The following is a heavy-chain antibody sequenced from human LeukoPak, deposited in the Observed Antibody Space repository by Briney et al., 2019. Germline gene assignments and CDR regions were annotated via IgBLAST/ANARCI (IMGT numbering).Heavy chain of an antibody. CDR1: GGSISSSGYY. Sequence: PSETLSLTCTVSGGSISSSGYYWGCIRQPPGKGLDWIGIIHYSGSTYYNPSLKSRVTMSVETSKNQFSLKLSSVTAADTAVYYCARSKSEFYHFDYWGQGTLVIVSS. CDR3: ARSKSEFYHFDY. J-gene: IGHJ4*02. V-gene: IGHV4-39*01. D-gene: IGHD3-10*01. CDR2: IHYSGST.